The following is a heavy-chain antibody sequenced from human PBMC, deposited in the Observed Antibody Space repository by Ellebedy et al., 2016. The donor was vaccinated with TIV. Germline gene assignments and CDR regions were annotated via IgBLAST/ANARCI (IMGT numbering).Heavy chain of an antibody. CDR1: GFSLSNARMS. J-gene: IGHJ6*02. D-gene: IGHD3-10*01. CDR3: ARRVRMFYFGSGSPEAGMDV. CDR2: IVANDEK. V-gene: IGHV2-26*01. Sequence: SGPTLVKPTETLTLTCTVSGFSLSNARMSVNWIRQSPGKALEWLAHIVANDEKSYSTSQQSRLTISKDTSKSQVVLTMTNMDPEDTGTYYCARRVRMFYFGSGSPEAGMDVWGPGTTVTVSS.